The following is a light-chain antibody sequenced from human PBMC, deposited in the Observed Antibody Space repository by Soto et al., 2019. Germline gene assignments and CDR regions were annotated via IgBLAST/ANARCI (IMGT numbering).Light chain of an antibody. CDR3: QQYGSSPFT. CDR1: QSVSSSY. J-gene: IGKJ4*01. V-gene: IGKV3-20*01. Sequence: EIVLTQSPGTLSLSPGERATRSCRASQSVSSSYLAWYQQKPGQAPRLLIYGASSRATGSPDRFSGSGSGTDFTLTISRLEPEDFAVYYCQQYGSSPFTFGGGTKVEIK. CDR2: GAS.